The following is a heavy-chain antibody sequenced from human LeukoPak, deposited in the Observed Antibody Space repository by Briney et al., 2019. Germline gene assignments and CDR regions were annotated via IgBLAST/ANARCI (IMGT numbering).Heavy chain of an antibody. Sequence: GGSLRLSCAASGFTFNIHALTWVRQAPGKGLEWVSGISASGGTTLYADSVKGRFTISRDNSKNTIYLQMNSLRAEDTAVYYCAKVPYGSGSYSTLDYWGQGTLVTVSS. J-gene: IGHJ4*02. V-gene: IGHV3-23*01. CDR1: GFTFNIHA. CDR2: ISASGGTT. CDR3: AKVPYGSGSYSTLDY. D-gene: IGHD3-10*01.